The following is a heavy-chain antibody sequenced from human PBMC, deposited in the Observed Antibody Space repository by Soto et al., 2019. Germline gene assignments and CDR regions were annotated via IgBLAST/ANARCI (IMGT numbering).Heavy chain of an antibody. CDR3: AKDGGGSGWLEGAFDM. CDR1: EFTLSTYW. Sequence: GGSLRLSCVASEFTLSTYWMHWARRAPGKGLEWVSVMSGSGGSTYYADSVKGRFTISRDNSKNTLYVQMNGLRAEDTAVYYCAKDGGGSGWLEGAFDMWGKGTMVTVSS. CDR2: MSGSGGST. D-gene: IGHD6-19*01. J-gene: IGHJ3*02. V-gene: IGHV3-23*01.